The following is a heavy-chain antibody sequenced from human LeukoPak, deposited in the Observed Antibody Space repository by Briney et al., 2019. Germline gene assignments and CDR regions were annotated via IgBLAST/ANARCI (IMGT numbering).Heavy chain of an antibody. Sequence: GGSLRLSCAASGFTFDDYAMHWVRQAPGKGLEWVSGISWNSGSIGYADSVKGRSTISRDSAKNSLYLQMNSLRAEDTALYYCAKDLGLLPQYFQHWGQGTLVTVSS. CDR3: AKDLGLLPQYFQH. CDR1: GFTFDDYA. D-gene: IGHD2-15*01. V-gene: IGHV3-9*01. J-gene: IGHJ1*01. CDR2: ISWNSGSI.